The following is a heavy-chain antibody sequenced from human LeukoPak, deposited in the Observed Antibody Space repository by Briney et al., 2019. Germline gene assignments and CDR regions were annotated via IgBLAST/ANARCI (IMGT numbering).Heavy chain of an antibody. J-gene: IGHJ6*03. Sequence: SETLSLTCTGSGGSISSHYWTWIRQSPVKGLEWIGDISNSGSTSYNPSLKSRVTISIDTSKNQFSLKLSSVTAADTAVYYCGRDALVGYFSYYYMDVWGKGTTVTVSS. CDR2: ISNSGST. CDR3: GRDALVGYFSYYYMDV. V-gene: IGHV4-59*11. D-gene: IGHD2-15*01. CDR1: GGSISSHY.